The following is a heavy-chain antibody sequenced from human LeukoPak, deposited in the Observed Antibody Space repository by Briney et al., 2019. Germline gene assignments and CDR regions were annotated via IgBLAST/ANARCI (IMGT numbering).Heavy chain of an antibody. D-gene: IGHD2-15*01. V-gene: IGHV3-23*01. Sequence: GGSLRLSCAASGFTFSSYAMSWVRQAPGKGLEWVSAISSSSSTIYYADSVKGRFTISRDNAKNSLYLQMNSLRAEDTAVYYCAKDTNVALGSVEYFDYWGQGTLVPVSS. CDR1: GFTFSSYA. CDR3: AKDTNVALGSVEYFDY. J-gene: IGHJ4*02. CDR2: ISSSSSTI.